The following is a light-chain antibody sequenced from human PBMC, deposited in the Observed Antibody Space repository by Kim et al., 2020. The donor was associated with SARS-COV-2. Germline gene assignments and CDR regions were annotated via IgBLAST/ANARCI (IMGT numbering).Light chain of an antibody. CDR1: QTISTW. V-gene: IGKV1-5*01. CDR3: QEYNSDFT. CDR2: DAS. Sequence: GNRVTNTGRARQTISTWLAWYQQKPGKPPTALISDASSLESGVPSRFSGSGSGTEFTLAISRLQPYNCATNYCQEYNSDFTFGPGTKVDIK. J-gene: IGKJ3*01.